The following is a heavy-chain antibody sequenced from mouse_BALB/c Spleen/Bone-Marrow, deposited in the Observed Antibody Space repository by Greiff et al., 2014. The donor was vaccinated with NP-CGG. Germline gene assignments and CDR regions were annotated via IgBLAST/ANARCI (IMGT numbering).Heavy chain of an antibody. V-gene: IGHV5-4*02. J-gene: IGHJ4*01. D-gene: IGHD2-14*01. CDR2: ISYGGSYI. CDR3: ARDRGVQGYAMDY. Sequence: VQLKESGGGLVKPGGSLKLSCAASGFTFSDFYMYWVRQTPEKRLEWVATISYGGSYIYYPDSVKGRFTISRDDAKNSLYLQMSSLKSEDTAMYYCARDRGVQGYAMDYWGQETSVTVSS. CDR1: GFTFSDFY.